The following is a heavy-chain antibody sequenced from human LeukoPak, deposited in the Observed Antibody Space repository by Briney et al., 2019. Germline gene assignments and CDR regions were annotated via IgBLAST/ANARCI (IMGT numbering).Heavy chain of an antibody. Sequence: SETLSLTCTVSGGSISSYYWSWIRQPPGKGLEWIGYIYYSGSTNYNPSLKSRVTISVETSKNQFSLKLSSVTAADTAVYYCARATRAVCSSTSCYTYYFDYWGQGTLVTVSS. CDR1: GGSISSYY. V-gene: IGHV4-59*01. CDR2: IYYSGST. D-gene: IGHD2-2*02. CDR3: ARATRAVCSSTSCYTYYFDY. J-gene: IGHJ4*02.